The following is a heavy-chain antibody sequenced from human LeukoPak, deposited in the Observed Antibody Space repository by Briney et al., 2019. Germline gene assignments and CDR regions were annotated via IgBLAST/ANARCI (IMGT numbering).Heavy chain of an antibody. CDR2: IKSKNVGGTT. Sequence: GGSLRISCAASGFTFSTAWMSWVRLAPGKGQEWVGRIKSKNVGGTTEFTAPVKGRFTISRDDSKNTVYLQMNSLRTEDTAVYYCITEYYGSAMYWGQGALVTVSS. CDR3: ITEYYGSAMY. D-gene: IGHD3-10*01. CDR1: GFTFSTAW. V-gene: IGHV3-15*01. J-gene: IGHJ4*02.